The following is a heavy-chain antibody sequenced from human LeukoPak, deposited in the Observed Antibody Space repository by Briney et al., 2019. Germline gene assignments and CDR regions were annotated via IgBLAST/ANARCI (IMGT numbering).Heavy chain of an antibody. D-gene: IGHD6-13*01. J-gene: IGHJ5*02. CDR3: ARIYSSSWFLNWFDP. CDR1: GGSFSGYY. Sequence: SETLSLTCTVYGGSFSGYYWSWIRQPPGRGLEWIGEINHSGSINYNPSLKSRVTISVDTSKNQFSLKLSSVTAADTAVYYCARIYSSSWFLNWFDPWGQGTLVTVSS. V-gene: IGHV4-34*01. CDR2: INHSGSI.